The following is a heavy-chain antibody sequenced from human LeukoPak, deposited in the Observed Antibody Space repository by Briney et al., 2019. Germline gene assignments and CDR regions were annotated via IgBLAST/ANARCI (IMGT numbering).Heavy chain of an antibody. CDR2: IIPVLNIT. V-gene: IGHV1-69*04. CDR3: ARHQGLTAPPTSSLDV. CDR1: GGTFSSSA. Sequence: ASVKVSCKTSGGTFSSSAITWVRQAPGQGLEWIGRIIPVLNITTYAQKFQGSVTITADTSTSTVYMELSSLRSEETAVYYCARHQGLTAPPTSSLDVWGQETTVIVSS. D-gene: IGHD5-18*01. J-gene: IGHJ6*02.